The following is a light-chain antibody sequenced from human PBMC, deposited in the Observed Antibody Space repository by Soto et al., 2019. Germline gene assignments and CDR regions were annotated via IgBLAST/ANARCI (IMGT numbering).Light chain of an antibody. CDR3: QQYHSDPIT. CDR1: QSLLHSNGNNY. Sequence: DIVMTQSPLSPPVSPGEPASISCRSSQSLLHSNGNNYLDWYLQKPGQSPQLLIYLGSNRASGVPDRFSGSGSGTDFTLTITSLQAEDVAVYYCQQYHSDPITFGQGTRLEIK. CDR2: LGS. J-gene: IGKJ5*01. V-gene: IGKV2-28*01.